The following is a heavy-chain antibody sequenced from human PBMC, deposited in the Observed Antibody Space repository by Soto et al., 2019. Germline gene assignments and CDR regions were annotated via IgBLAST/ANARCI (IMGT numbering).Heavy chain of an antibody. D-gene: IGHD6-19*01. Sequence: SETLSLTCTVSGGSMSSSNWWNWVRQPPGKGLEWIGETHHSGRTNYNPSLKSRVTISVDKSKNHFSLQLKSVTAADTALYYCARFSGSYYYAMDVWGQGSTVTVSS. CDR2: THHSGRT. J-gene: IGHJ6*02. V-gene: IGHV4-4*02. CDR3: ARFSGSYYYAMDV. CDR1: GGSMSSSNW.